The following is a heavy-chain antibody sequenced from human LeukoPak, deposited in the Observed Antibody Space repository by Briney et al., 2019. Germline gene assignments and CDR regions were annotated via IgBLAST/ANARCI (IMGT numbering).Heavy chain of an antibody. CDR3: ARRPVTLAVDY. CDR1: GGSISSGGYY. CDR2: IYYSGST. D-gene: IGHD5-18*01. Sequence: PSETLSLTCSVSGGSISSGGYYWSWIRQHPGKGLEWIGYIYYSGSTYYNPSLKSRVTISVDTSKNQFSLKLSSVTAADTAVYYCARRPVTLAVDYWGQGTLVTVSS. J-gene: IGHJ4*02. V-gene: IGHV4-31*03.